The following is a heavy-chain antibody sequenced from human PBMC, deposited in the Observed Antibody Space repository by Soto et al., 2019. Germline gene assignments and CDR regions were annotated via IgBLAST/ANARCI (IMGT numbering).Heavy chain of an antibody. CDR2: IYYSGST. J-gene: IGHJ4*02. CDR1: GGSISSGDYY. V-gene: IGHV4-30-4*01. D-gene: IGHD3-9*01. Sequence: PSETLSLTCTVSGGSISSGDYYWSWIRQPPGKGLEWIGYIYYSGSTYYNPSLKSRVTISVDTSKNQFSLKLSSVTAADTAVYYCAIYDILTGYYQGFDYWGQGTLVTVSS. CDR3: AIYDILTGYYQGFDY.